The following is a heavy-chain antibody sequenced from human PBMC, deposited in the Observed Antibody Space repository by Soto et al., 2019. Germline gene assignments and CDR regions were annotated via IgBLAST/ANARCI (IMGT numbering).Heavy chain of an antibody. CDR2: ISYDGSNK. Sequence: QVQLVESGGGVVQPGRSLRLSCAASGFTFSSYGMHWVRQAPGKGLEWVAVISYDGSNKYYADSVKGRFTISRDNSKNTLYLQMNSLRAEDTAVYYCAKDELWQTEYYYYYGMDVWGQGTTVTVSS. D-gene: IGHD3-10*01. V-gene: IGHV3-30*18. CDR1: GFTFSSYG. J-gene: IGHJ6*02. CDR3: AKDELWQTEYYYYYGMDV.